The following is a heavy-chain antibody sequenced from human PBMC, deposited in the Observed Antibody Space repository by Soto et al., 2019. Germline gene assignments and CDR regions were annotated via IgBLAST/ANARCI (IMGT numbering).Heavy chain of an antibody. CDR2: FNPEDGET. J-gene: IGHJ6*02. CDR3: ATGNPYYGDYNYYYFGMDV. Sequence: AASVKVSCKVSGYTLTDLSMHWVRQAPGKGLEWMGGFNPEDGETIYSQKFQGRVTMTEDTSTDTAYMELSSLRSEDTAVYYCATGNPYYGDYNYYYFGMDVWGQGTTVTVSS. V-gene: IGHV1-24*01. CDR1: GYTLTDLS. D-gene: IGHD4-17*01.